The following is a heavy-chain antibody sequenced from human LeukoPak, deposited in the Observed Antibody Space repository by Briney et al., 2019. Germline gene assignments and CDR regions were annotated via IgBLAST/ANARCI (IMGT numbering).Heavy chain of an antibody. V-gene: IGHV3-49*03. J-gene: IGHJ4*02. CDR3: ARGGSHGRHVDY. D-gene: IGHD1-26*01. Sequence: GGSLRLSCAVSGFNFGDHALSWFRQAPGKGLEWIGFVRSRHHLGTTDYAASLRGRFTISRDDSKNIAYPQMYSLKTDDTAVYYCARGGSHGRHVDYWGQGTLVVVSS. CDR1: GFNFGDHA. CDR2: VRSRHHLGTT.